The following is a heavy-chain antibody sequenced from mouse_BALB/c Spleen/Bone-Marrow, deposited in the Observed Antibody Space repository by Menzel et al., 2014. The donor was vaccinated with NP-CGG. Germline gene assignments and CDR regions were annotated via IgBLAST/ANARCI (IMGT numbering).Heavy chain of an antibody. CDR2: ISPSNGRT. J-gene: IGHJ2*01. V-gene: IGHV1S81*02. CDR3: ALYYYGSLDY. CDR1: GYTFTSYW. Sequence: QVQLQQSGAELVKPGASVKLSCKASGYTFTSYWMHWVKQRPGQGLEWIGEISPSNGRTNYNEKFKSKATLTVDKSSSTAYMQLSSLTSEDSAVYYCALYYYGSLDYWGQGTTLTVSS. D-gene: IGHD1-1*01.